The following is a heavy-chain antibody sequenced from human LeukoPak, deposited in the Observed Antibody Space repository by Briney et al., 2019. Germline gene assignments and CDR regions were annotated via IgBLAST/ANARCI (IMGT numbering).Heavy chain of an antibody. D-gene: IGHD1-7*01. V-gene: IGHV3-30*04. CDR2: ISYDGSNK. J-gene: IGHJ4*02. CDR3: ARGVQRWNYNEDY. Sequence: GGSLRLSCAASGFTFSSSAMSWVRQAPGKGLEWVAVISYDGSNKYYADSVKGRFTISRDNSKNTLYLQMNSLRAEDTAVYYCARGVQRWNYNEDYWGQGTLVTVSS. CDR1: GFTFSSSA.